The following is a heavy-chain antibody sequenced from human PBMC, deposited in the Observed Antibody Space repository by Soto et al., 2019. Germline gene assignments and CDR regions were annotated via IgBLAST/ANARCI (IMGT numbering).Heavy chain of an antibody. V-gene: IGHV1-58*01. D-gene: IGHD5-12*01. CDR1: GFTFTSSD. J-gene: IGHJ4*02. CDR3: AADRGDGYNSGDY. Sequence: SSAKVSCEASGFTFTSSDVQWVRQDRGQRLEWIGWIVVGSGNTNYAQKFQERVTTTRDMSTSTAYMELSSLRSEDTAVYYCAADRGDGYNSGDYWGQGTLVTVSS. CDR2: IVVGSGNT.